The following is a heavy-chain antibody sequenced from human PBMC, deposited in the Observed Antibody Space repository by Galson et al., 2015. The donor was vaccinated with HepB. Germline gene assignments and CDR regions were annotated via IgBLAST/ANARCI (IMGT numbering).Heavy chain of an antibody. D-gene: IGHD2-15*01. CDR3: ARGLFCSGDTCYGWFDS. CDR1: GYTFLNHN. V-gene: IGHV1-18*01. CDR2: ISTSKGDP. Sequence: SVKVSCKASGYTFLNHNIGWVRQAPGQGLEWMGWISTSKGDPKYAQKFEDRVTLTTDTSTNTAYMELRNLRPDDTAIYYCARGLFCSGDTCYGWFDSWGQGTLVTVSS. J-gene: IGHJ5*01.